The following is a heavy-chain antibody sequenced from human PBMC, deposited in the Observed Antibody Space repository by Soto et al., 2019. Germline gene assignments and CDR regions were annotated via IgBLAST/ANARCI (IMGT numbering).Heavy chain of an antibody. D-gene: IGHD6-6*01. Sequence: GGSLRLSCAASGFAFSSHPMSWVRQAPEKGLEWVAGISDSGSLTYNADSVRGRFTISRDNSKNTLYLQMNSLRAEDTAVYYCARLTFGSSRSFDIWGQGTMVTVSS. V-gene: IGHV3-23*01. CDR3: ARLTFGSSRSFDI. CDR1: GFAFSSHP. J-gene: IGHJ3*02. CDR2: ISDSGSLT.